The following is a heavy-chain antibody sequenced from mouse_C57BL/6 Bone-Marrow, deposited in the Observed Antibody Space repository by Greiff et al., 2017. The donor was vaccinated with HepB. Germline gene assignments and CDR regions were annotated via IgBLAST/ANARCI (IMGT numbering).Heavy chain of an antibody. D-gene: IGHD1-1*01. V-gene: IGHV1-39*01. CDR1: GYSFTDYN. CDR2: INPNYGTT. Sequence: EVKLMESGPELVKPGASVKISCKPSGYSFTDYNMNWVKQSNGKSLEWIGVINPNYGTTSYNQKFKGKATLTVDQSSSTAYMQLNSLTSEDSAVYYCAKFITTVVARDYYAMDYWGQGTSVTVSS. CDR3: AKFITTVVARDYYAMDY. J-gene: IGHJ4*01.